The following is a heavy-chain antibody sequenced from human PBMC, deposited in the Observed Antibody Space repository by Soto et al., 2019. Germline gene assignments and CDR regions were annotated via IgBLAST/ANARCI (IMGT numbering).Heavy chain of an antibody. Sequence: PSETLSLTCIVSGESISSSSYYWGWIRQPPGKGLEWIGSIYYSGRTYYNPSFKSRVTISIDTSKNQFSLKLSSVPATDTAVYYCARQRTTVVTQAYYDHWGQGALVIVSS. D-gene: IGHD2-21*02. CDR1: GESISSSSYY. CDR3: ARQRTTVVTQAYYDH. J-gene: IGHJ4*02. CDR2: IYYSGRT. V-gene: IGHV4-39*01.